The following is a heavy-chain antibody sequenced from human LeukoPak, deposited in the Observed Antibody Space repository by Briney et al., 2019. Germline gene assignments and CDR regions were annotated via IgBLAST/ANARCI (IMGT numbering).Heavy chain of an antibody. CDR3: ARHHFTGITDAFDI. CDR2: LYYSGST. V-gene: IGHV4-39*01. Sequence: PSETLSLTCTVSGGSISSSSYYWGWIRHPPGKGLEWLGSLYYSGSTYYNPSLKSRVTISVDTPKNQFSLKLTSVTATDTAVFYCARHHFTGITDAFDIWGQGTMVTVSS. D-gene: IGHD3-10*01. J-gene: IGHJ3*02. CDR1: GGSISSSSYY.